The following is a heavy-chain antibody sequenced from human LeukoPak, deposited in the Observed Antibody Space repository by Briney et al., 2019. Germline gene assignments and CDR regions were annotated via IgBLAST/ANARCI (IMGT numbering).Heavy chain of an antibody. CDR2: ISSNGGST. CDR3: ARGGPTGNWNYEVDAFDI. D-gene: IGHD1-7*01. CDR1: GFTFDDYG. V-gene: IGHV3-64*01. Sequence: GGSLRLSCAASGFTFDDYGMSWVRQAPGKGLEYVSAISSNGGSTYYANSVKGRFTISRDNSKNTLYLQMGSLRAEDMAVYYCARGGPTGNWNYEVDAFDIWGQGTMVTVSS. J-gene: IGHJ3*02.